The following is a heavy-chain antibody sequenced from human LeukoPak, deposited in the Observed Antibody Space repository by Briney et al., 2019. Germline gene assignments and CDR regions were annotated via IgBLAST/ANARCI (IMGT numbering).Heavy chain of an antibody. D-gene: IGHD3-22*01. CDR2: FDPEDGET. CDR1: GYTLTDLS. CDR3: ATGPFGYDSSGYYHYYMDV. J-gene: IGHJ6*03. V-gene: IGHV1-24*01. Sequence: ASVRVSCKVSGYTLTDLSMHWVRQAPGKGLEWMGGFDPEDGETIYAQKFQGRVTMTEDTSTDTAYMELSSLRSEDTAVYYCATGPFGYDSSGYYHYYMDVWGKGTTVTVSS.